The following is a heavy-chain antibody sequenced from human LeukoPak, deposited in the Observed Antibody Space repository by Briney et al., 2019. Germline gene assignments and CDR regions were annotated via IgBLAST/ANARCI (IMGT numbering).Heavy chain of an antibody. CDR1: GFTFSTYN. J-gene: IGHJ4*02. Sequence: GGSLRLSCAASGFTFSTYNMNWVRQAPGKGLEWVSSISTSSDYIYYADSVKGRVTISRDNAKNSLYLQMNRLRAEDTAVYYCARGYSGNYLSEYWGQGTLVTVSS. V-gene: IGHV3-21*01. CDR3: ARGYSGNYLSEY. CDR2: ISTSSDYI. D-gene: IGHD1-26*01.